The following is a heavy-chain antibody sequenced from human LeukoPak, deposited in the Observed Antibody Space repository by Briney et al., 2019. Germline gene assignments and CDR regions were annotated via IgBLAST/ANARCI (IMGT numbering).Heavy chain of an antibody. CDR3: SRNGLVDFDY. J-gene: IGHJ4*02. Sequence: GGSLRLSCTPAGFAFDDFAMSWVRQPAGKGLEWVGFIRRRAYGGAAEYAASVKGRFIISRDDSKGIAYLQMNSLKTEDTAVYYCSRNGLVDFDYWGQGSRVIVSP. V-gene: IGHV3-49*04. CDR2: IRRRAYGGAA. CDR1: GFAFDDFA.